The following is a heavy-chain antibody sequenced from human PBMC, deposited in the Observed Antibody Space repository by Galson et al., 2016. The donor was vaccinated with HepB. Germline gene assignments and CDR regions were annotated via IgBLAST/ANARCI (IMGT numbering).Heavy chain of an antibody. D-gene: IGHD3-10*01. CDR1: GYTFINYY. CDR2: GNPRTGST. J-gene: IGHJ6*02. Sequence: SVKVSCKASGYTFINYYMHWARQAPGQGLEWMGIGNPRTGSTSYAQKFQDRVTVTRDTSTSTVYMELSSLRSEDTAVYYCARDRGSNSLKGYGMDVGGQGTTGTVSS. CDR3: ARDRGSNSLKGYGMDV. V-gene: IGHV1-46*01.